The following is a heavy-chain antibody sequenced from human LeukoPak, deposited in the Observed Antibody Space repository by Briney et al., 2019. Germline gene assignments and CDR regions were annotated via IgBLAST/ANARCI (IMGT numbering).Heavy chain of an antibody. CDR1: GYTFTSYY. V-gene: IGHV1-46*01. J-gene: IGHJ4*02. CDR3: ARESDIAVAGTGFDY. D-gene: IGHD6-19*01. Sequence: GASVKVSCKASGYTFTSYYTHWVRQAPGQGLEWMGIINLIGGSTRYAQKFQGRVTMTRDTSTSTVYMELSSLRSEDTAVYYCARESDIAVAGTGFDYWGQGTLVTVSS. CDR2: INLIGGST.